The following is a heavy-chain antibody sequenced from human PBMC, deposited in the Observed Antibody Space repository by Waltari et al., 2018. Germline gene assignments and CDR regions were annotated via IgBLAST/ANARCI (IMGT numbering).Heavy chain of an antibody. CDR3: ARDIRYGGNPDAFDI. D-gene: IGHD4-17*01. CDR1: GFTFSSYE. CDR2: ISSSGITI. Sequence: EVQLVESGGGLVQPGGSLRLSCAASGFTFSSYEMNWVRQAPGKGLEWVSYISSSGITIYYADSVKGRFTISRDNAKNSLYLQMNSLRAEDTAVYYCARDIRYGGNPDAFDIWGQGTMVTVSS. V-gene: IGHV3-48*03. J-gene: IGHJ3*02.